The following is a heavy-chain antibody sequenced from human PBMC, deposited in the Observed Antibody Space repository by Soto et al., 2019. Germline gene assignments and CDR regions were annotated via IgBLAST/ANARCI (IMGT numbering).Heavy chain of an antibody. V-gene: IGHV3-33*01. J-gene: IGHJ6*02. CDR2: IWNDGSNS. Sequence: QVQLVESGGGVVQPGRSLRLSCAASGFTFNNYGMHWVRQAPGKGLEWLAVIWNDGSNSSYANSVRGRFTISRDNSKNTLYLQMSSLRAEATAVYYCARRQIPPPTRGAANARGGMDVWGQGTTVIVSS. D-gene: IGHD6-13*01. CDR3: ARRQIPPPTRGAANARGGMDV. CDR1: GFTFNNYG.